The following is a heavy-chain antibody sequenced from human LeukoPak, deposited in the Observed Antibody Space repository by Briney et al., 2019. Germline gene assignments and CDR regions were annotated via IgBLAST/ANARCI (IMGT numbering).Heavy chain of an antibody. CDR1: GYTFTSYD. CDR2: INPNSGGT. Sequence: ASVKVSCKASGYTFTSYDINWVRQATGQGLEWMGWINPNSGGTNYAQKFQGRVTMTRDMSTSTVYMELSSLRSEDTAVYYCAREFTPIVVVTENWFDPWGQGTLVTVSS. D-gene: IGHD2-21*02. V-gene: IGHV1-2*02. J-gene: IGHJ5*02. CDR3: AREFTPIVVVTENWFDP.